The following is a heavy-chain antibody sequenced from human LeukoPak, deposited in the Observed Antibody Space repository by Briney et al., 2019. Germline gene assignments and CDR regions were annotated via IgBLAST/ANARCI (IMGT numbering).Heavy chain of an antibody. CDR1: GFTFSSYE. D-gene: IGHD3-10*01. CDR2: ISSSGNDGAT. V-gene: IGHV3-48*03. Sequence: PGVSLRLSCAASGFTFSSYEMNWVRQAPGKGREWVSYISSSGNDGATYYSDSVKGRFTISRDDPHNTLYLHMNNLRAEDTGVYFCARGGVDYYGSGTYYLMYYFDYWGQGALVTVSS. CDR3: ARGGVDYYGSGTYYLMYYFDY. J-gene: IGHJ4*02.